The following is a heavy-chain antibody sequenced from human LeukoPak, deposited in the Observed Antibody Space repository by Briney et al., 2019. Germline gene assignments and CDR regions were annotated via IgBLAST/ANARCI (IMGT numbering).Heavy chain of an antibody. V-gene: IGHV4-39*07. Sequence: SETLSLTCTVSGGSISSSSYYWAWIRQPPGKGLEWIGSIHYSGSTYYNPSLQSRVTISINTSKNQFSLKLRFVTAADTAVYYCARVRCSGGSCPYYYYYYYMDVWGKGTTVTVSS. CDR2: IHYSGST. J-gene: IGHJ6*03. CDR1: GGSISSSSYY. CDR3: ARVRCSGGSCPYYYYYYYMDV. D-gene: IGHD2-15*01.